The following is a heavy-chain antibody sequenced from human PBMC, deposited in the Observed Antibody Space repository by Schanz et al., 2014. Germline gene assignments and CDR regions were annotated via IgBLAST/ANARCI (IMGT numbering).Heavy chain of an antibody. V-gene: IGHV3-74*01. CDR1: GFTFSSHW. D-gene: IGHD4-17*01. Sequence: EVQLVQSGGGLVQPGGSLRLSCAASGFTFSSHWMHWVRQDPGKGLVWVARINSVGSNTDYADSVTGRFTISRDNAKNTLYLQMNTLRAEDTAVYYRARKMKLGVYGGKGHDSLDIWGQGTMVTVSS. J-gene: IGHJ3*02. CDR2: INSVGSNT. CDR3: ARKMKLGVYGGKGHDSLDI.